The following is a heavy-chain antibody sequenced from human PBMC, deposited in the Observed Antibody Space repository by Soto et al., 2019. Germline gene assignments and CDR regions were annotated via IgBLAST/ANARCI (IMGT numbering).Heavy chain of an antibody. J-gene: IGHJ4*02. V-gene: IGHV3-15*01. CDR2: IKSKTDGGTT. CDR3: TTEQHDYGDYDMNY. CDR1: GFTFSNAW. Sequence: GGSLRLSCAASGFTFSNAWMSWVRQAPGKGLEWVGRIKSKTDGGTTDYAAPVKGSFTISRDDSKNTLYLQMNSLKTEDTAVYYCTTEQHDYGDYDMNYWGQGTLVTVSS. D-gene: IGHD4-17*01.